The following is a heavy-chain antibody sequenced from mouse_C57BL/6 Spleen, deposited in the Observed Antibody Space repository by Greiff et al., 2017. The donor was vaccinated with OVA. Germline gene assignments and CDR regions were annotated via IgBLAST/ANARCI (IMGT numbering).Heavy chain of an antibody. D-gene: IGHD3-2*02. J-gene: IGHJ2*01. CDR2: ISDGGSYT. CDR1: GFTFSSYA. CDR3: ARQLRLLHFDY. V-gene: IGHV5-4*03. Sequence: EVKLEESGGGLAKPGGSLKLSCAASGFTFSSYAMPWVRQTPEQRLEWVAAISDGGSYTYYPDNVKGRFTITRDNAENNLYLQMSHLKSEDTAMYYFARQLRLLHFDYWGTGTTLTVSS.